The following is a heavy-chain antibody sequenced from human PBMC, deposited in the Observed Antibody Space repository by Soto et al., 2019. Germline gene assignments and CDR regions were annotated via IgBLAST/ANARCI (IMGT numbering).Heavy chain of an antibody. CDR1: GGSFSGYY. D-gene: IGHD6-6*01. CDR3: ARVTSSIAYYYGMDV. V-gene: IGHV4-34*01. Sequence: SETLSLTCAVYGGSFSGYYWSWIRQPPGKGLEWIGEINHSGSTNYNPSLKSRVTISVDTSKNQFSLKLSSVTAADTAVYYCARVTSSIAYYYGMDVWGQGTTVTVSS. CDR2: INHSGST. J-gene: IGHJ6*02.